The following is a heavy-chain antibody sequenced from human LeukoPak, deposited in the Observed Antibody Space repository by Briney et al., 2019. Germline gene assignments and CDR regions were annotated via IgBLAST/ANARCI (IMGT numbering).Heavy chain of an antibody. V-gene: IGHV4-34*01. D-gene: IGHD5-18*01. Sequence: SETLSLTCTVSGGSISSYYWSWIRQPPWKGLEWIGEINHSGTTNYNPSLKSRVTISVDTSKNQFSLKVTSVTAADTAVYYCARDEDAASYWGQGTLVTVSS. CDR1: GGSISSYY. CDR2: INHSGTT. CDR3: ARDEDAASY. J-gene: IGHJ4*02.